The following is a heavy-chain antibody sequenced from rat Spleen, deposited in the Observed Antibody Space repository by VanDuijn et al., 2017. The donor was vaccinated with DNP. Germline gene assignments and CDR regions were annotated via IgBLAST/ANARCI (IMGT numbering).Heavy chain of an antibody. CDR1: GFSLSSYT. CDR3: ARIGGANWGYYFDY. J-gene: IGHJ2*01. CDR2: ISSGGDT. V-gene: IGHV2-6*01. Sequence: QVQLKESGPGLVQPSQTLSLTCTVSGFSLSSYTVSWVRQPPGKGLEWIATISSGGDTDYNSAIKSRLSISRDTSKSQVFLKMNSLQTEDTAMYFCARIGGANWGYYFDYWGQGVMVTVSS. D-gene: IGHD5-1*01.